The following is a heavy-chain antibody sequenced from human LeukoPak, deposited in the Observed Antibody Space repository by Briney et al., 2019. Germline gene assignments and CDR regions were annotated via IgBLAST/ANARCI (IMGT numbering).Heavy chain of an antibody. D-gene: IGHD1-26*01. V-gene: IGHV3-7*01. CDR1: GVSLSNYW. Sequence: PGGSLRLSCAASGVSLSNYWISWVRQAPGKGLEWVANIKLDGSEKYYVNSVKGRFTISRDNAKNSLNLQMNSLRAEDTAVYYCARETRGSYVPGLDSWGQGTLVTVSS. J-gene: IGHJ4*02. CDR2: IKLDGSEK. CDR3: ARETRGSYVPGLDS.